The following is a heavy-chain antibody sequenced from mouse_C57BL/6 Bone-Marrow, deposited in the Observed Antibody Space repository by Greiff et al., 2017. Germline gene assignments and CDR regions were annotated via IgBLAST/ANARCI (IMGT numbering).Heavy chain of an antibody. CDR2: IDPETGGT. D-gene: IGHD1-1*01. J-gene: IGHJ1*03. CDR1: GYTFTDYE. CDR3: TRYYYGSSSYWYFDV. Sequence: VQLQQSGAELVRPGASVTLSCKASGYTFTDYEMHWVKQTPVHGLEWIGAIDPETGGTAYNQKFKGKAILTADKSSSTAYMELRSLTSEDSAVYYCTRYYYGSSSYWYFDVWGTGTTVTVSS. V-gene: IGHV1-15*01.